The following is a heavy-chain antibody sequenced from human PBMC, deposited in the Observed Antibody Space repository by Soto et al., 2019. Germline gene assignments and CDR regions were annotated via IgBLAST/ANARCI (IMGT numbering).Heavy chain of an antibody. CDR2: IVPMFGTA. J-gene: IGHJ6*01. D-gene: IGHD6-25*01. Sequence: QVQLVQSGAEVKEPGSSVKVSCKASGGTFANFIMNWVRQTPGQGLEWMGGIVPMFGTATYAEKFKGRVTISATESTSTAYLELTTLRSEDRAVFYCASNRFYSSALSQFYDMDVWGHLTKITVS. CDR3: ASNRFYSSALSQFYDMDV. CDR1: GGTFANFI. V-gene: IGHV1-69*01.